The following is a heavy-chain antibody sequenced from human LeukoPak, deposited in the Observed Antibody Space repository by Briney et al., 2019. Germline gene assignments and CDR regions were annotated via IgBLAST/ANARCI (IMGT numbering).Heavy chain of an antibody. V-gene: IGHV4-38-2*02. D-gene: IGHD3-10*01. CDR3: ARLKGLLWFGEPFDY. CDR1: GYSISSGYY. Sequence: TSETLSLTCTVSGYSISSGYYWGWIRQPPGKGLEWIGTIYYSGSTYYNLSLKSRVTISEDTSKNQFSLKLSSLTAADTAVYYCARLKGLLWFGEPFDYWGQGTLVTVSS. CDR2: IYYSGST. J-gene: IGHJ4*02.